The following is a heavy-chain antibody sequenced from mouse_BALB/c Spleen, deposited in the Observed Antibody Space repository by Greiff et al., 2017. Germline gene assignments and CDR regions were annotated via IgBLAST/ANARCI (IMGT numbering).Heavy chain of an antibody. D-gene: IGHD2-3*01. CDR1: GYSFTSYW. J-gene: IGHJ2*01. CDR2: IDPSDSET. CDR3: ARYDDYDYFDY. Sequence: QVQLQQSGPQLVRPGASVKISCKASGYSFTSYWMHWVKQRPGQGLEWIGMIDPSDSETRLNQKFKDKATLTVDKSSSTAYMQLSSPTSEDSAVYYCARYDDYDYFDYWGQGTTLTVSS. V-gene: IGHV1S127*01.